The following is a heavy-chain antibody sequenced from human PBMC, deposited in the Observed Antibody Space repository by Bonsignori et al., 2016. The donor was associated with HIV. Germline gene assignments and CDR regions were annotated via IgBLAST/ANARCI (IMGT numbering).Heavy chain of an antibody. D-gene: IGHD3-3*01. V-gene: IGHV4-4*07. CDR1: GGSISSYY. Sequence: GSLRLSCTVSGGSISSYYWSWIRQPAGKGLEWIGRIYTSGSTNYNPSLKSRVTMSVDTSKNQFSLKLSSVTAADTAVYYCAGAAGPYDFWSGYYSPFDYWGQGTLVTVSS. J-gene: IGHJ4*02. CDR2: IYTSGST. CDR3: AGAAGPYDFWSGYYSPFDY.